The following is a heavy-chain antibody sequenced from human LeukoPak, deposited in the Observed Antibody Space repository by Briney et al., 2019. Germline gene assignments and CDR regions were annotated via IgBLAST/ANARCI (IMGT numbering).Heavy chain of an antibody. CDR3: AKDRETSGWYYFDY. Sequence: GGSLRLSCAASGFTFSSYAMSWVRQAPGKGLEWVSVISGSGGSTYYADSVKGRFTISRDNSKNTLYLQMNSLRAEDTAVYCCAKDRETSGWYYFDYWGQGTLVTVSS. CDR2: ISGSGGST. CDR1: GFTFSSYA. J-gene: IGHJ4*02. V-gene: IGHV3-23*01. D-gene: IGHD6-19*01.